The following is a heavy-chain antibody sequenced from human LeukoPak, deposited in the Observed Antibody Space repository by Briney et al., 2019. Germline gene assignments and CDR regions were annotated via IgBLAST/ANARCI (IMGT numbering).Heavy chain of an antibody. Sequence: ASVKVSCKASGYTFTGYYMHWVRQAPGQGLEWMGWISAYNGNTNYAQKLQGRVTMTTDTSTSTAYMELRSLRSDDTAVYYCARVPGRNFNWFDPWGQGTLVTVSS. D-gene: IGHD1-7*01. CDR3: ARVPGRNFNWFDP. CDR1: GYTFTGYY. CDR2: ISAYNGNT. J-gene: IGHJ5*02. V-gene: IGHV1-18*04.